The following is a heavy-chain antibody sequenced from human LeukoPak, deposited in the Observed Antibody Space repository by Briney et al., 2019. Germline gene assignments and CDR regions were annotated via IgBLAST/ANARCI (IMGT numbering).Heavy chain of an antibody. CDR1: GDSISSGDYY. Sequence: PSETLSLTCTVSGDSISSGDYYWSWIRQPAGKGLEWIGRIYTSGSTNYNPSLKSRVTMSVDTSKNQFSLKLSSVTAADTAVYYCARGYSYGRPDLGYWGQGTLVTVSS. CDR2: IYTSGST. D-gene: IGHD5-18*01. CDR3: ARGYSYGRPDLGY. J-gene: IGHJ4*02. V-gene: IGHV4-61*02.